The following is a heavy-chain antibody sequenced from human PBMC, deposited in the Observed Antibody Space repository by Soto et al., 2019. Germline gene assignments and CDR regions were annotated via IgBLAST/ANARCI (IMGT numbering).Heavy chain of an antibody. V-gene: IGHV1-69*13. Sequence: ASVKVSCKASGGTFSSYAISWVRQAPGQGLEWMGGIIPIFGTANYAQKFQGRVTITADESTSTAYMELSSLRSEDTAVYYCARDQPHSNWNNFYTNNWFDPWGQGTLVTISS. J-gene: IGHJ5*02. CDR3: ARDQPHSNWNNFYTNNWFDP. CDR1: GGTFSSYA. D-gene: IGHD3-16*01. CDR2: IIPIFGTA.